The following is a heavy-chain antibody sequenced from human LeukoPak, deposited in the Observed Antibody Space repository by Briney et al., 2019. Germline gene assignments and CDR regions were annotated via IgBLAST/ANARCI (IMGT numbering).Heavy chain of an antibody. Sequence: GGSLRLSCETSGFTFTNDAMSWVRQAPGKGLEWLSAFTGRPGRTYYADSVRGRFTISRDTSKNTLFLEMSSLRVEDTAIYFCAKDHLLCTSTSCYIDYFDSWGQGTLVPVSS. CDR1: GFTFTNDA. D-gene: IGHD2-2*02. V-gene: IGHV3-23*01. CDR2: FTGRPGRT. J-gene: IGHJ4*02. CDR3: AKDHLLCTSTSCYIDYFDS.